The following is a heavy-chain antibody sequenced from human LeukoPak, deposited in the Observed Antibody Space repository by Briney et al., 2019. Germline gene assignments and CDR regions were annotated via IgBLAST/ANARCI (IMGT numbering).Heavy chain of an antibody. D-gene: IGHD5-12*01. V-gene: IGHV3-30*18. CDR2: ISIDGSEK. J-gene: IGHJ4*02. CDR3: ANPQSRGYDYLDY. Sequence: PGRSLRLSCAASGFIFRNYGMHWVRQAPGKGLEWMAVISIDGSEKYYADSVKGRFTISRDNSKNTLYLQMNSLRGDDTAVYYCANPQSRGYDYLDYWGQGTLVTVSS. CDR1: GFIFRNYG.